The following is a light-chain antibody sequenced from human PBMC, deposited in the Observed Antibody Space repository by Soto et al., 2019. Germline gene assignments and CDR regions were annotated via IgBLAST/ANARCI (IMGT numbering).Light chain of an antibody. CDR1: GSNIGENY. Sequence: QSVLTQPPSVSAAPGQKVTISCSGGGSNIGENYVSWYQQLPGTAPKLLIYDTNKRPSGIPDRFSGSKSGTSATLGITGLQTGDEADYYCATWDSSLSGFVFGSGTKVTVL. J-gene: IGLJ1*01. CDR2: DTN. V-gene: IGLV1-51*01. CDR3: ATWDSSLSGFV.